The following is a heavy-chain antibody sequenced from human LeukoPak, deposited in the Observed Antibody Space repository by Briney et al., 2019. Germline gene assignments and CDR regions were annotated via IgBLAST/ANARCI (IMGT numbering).Heavy chain of an antibody. CDR1: GFTFSSYS. D-gene: IGHD3-22*01. CDR2: ISSSSSII. CDR3: ARDGDSSGYYAAFDI. J-gene: IGHJ3*02. Sequence: PGGSLRLSCAAFGFTFSSYSMNWVRQAPGKGLEWLSYISSSSSIIYYADSVKGRFTISRDNAKNSLYLQMNSLRDEDTAVYYCARDGDSSGYYAAFDIWGQGTMVTVSS. V-gene: IGHV3-48*02.